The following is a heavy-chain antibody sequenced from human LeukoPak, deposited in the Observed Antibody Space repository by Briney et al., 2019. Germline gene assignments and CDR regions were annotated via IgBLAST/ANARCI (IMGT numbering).Heavy chain of an antibody. CDR3: TRDHGLDV. CDR1: GFTFSSYW. Sequence: GGSLRLSCAAPGFTFSSYWMSWVRQAPGKGLMWVSQINSDGSATSCADPVKGRCAISRDNAKNMLYLEMNSLRVEDTAVYFCTRDHGLDVWGQGTTVTVSS. CDR2: INSDGSAT. V-gene: IGHV3-74*01. J-gene: IGHJ6*02.